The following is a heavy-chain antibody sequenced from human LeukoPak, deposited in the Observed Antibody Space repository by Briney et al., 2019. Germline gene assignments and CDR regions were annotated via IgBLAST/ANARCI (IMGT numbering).Heavy chain of an antibody. V-gene: IGHV3-11*06. CDR1: GLTFSDYY. J-gene: IGHJ4*02. CDR2: ISSSSSYT. CDR3: ARGGYYYDSSGYYDY. Sequence: GGSLRLSCAASGLTFSDYYMRWIRQAPGKGLEWVSYISSSSSYTNYAASVKGRFTISRDNAKNSLYLQMNSLRAEDTAVYYCARGGYYYDSSGYYDYWGQGTLVTVSS. D-gene: IGHD3-22*01.